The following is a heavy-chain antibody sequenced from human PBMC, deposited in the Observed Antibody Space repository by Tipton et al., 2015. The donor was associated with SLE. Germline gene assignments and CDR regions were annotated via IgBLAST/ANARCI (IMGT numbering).Heavy chain of an antibody. Sequence: SLRLSCAASGFTFSSYSMNWVRQAPGKGLEWVSSISSSSSYIYYADSVKGRFTISRDNAKNPLYLQMNSLRAEDTAVYYCARDFTMVRGVITYYYGMDVWGQGTTVTVSS. D-gene: IGHD3-10*01. J-gene: IGHJ6*02. CDR2: ISSSSSYI. V-gene: IGHV3-21*01. CDR3: ARDFTMVRGVITYYYGMDV. CDR1: GFTFSSYS.